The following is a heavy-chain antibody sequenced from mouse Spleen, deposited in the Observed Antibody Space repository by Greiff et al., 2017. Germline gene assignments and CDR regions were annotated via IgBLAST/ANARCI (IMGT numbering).Heavy chain of an antibody. CDR3: ARDPP. CDR1: GYSITSGYY. Sequence: DVKLQESGPGLVKPSQSLSLTCSVTGYSITSGYYWNWIRQFPGNKLEWMGYISYDGSNNYNPSLKNRISITRDTSKNQFFLKLNSVTTEDTATYYCARDPPWGQGTLVTVSA. V-gene: IGHV3-6*01. J-gene: IGHJ3*01. CDR2: ISYDGSN.